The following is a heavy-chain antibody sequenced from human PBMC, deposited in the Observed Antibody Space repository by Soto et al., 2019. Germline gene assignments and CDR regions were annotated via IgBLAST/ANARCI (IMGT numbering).Heavy chain of an antibody. CDR3: ARVERGTATPVVDAFDI. D-gene: IGHD2-21*02. Sequence: QVQLQQWGAGLLKPSETLSLTCAVYGGSVSGANYYWSWIRQPPGKGLEWIGEMSHSGGTHFNPSLKTRVTLSVDTSTNQFSLKMSSVTAADTALYYCARVERGTATPVVDAFDIWGPGTMVTVSS. CDR1: GGSVSGANYY. V-gene: IGHV4-34*01. CDR2: MSHSGGT. J-gene: IGHJ3*02.